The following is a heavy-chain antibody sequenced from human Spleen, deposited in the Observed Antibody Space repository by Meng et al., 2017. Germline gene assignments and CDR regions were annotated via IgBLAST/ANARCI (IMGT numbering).Heavy chain of an antibody. CDR2: INHSGST. V-gene: IGHV4-34*01. CDR1: GGSFSDYY. J-gene: IGHJ2*01. CDR3: ARGPVAGRNWYFDL. Sequence: QVQLQQWGAVRLKPSETLSLTCVVSGGSFSDYYWSWIRQPPGKGLEWIGEINHSGSTNYNPSLESRATISVDTSQNQFSLKLSSVTAADTAVYYCARGPVAGRNWYFDLWGRGTLVTVSS. D-gene: IGHD1-26*01.